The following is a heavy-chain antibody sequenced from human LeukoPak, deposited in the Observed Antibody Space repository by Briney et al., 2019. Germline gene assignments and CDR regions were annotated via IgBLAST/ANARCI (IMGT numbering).Heavy chain of an antibody. CDR1: GDTFSSYA. J-gene: IGHJ4*02. Sequence: ASVKVSCKASGDTFSSYAISWVRQAPGQGLEWMGWISAYNDNTDYAQKLQDRVTMTTDTSTSTAYMELRSLRSDDTAVYYCARDHLGSGSYSSGERVYWGQGTLVTVSS. D-gene: IGHD1-26*01. CDR3: ARDHLGSGSYSSGERVY. CDR2: ISAYNDNT. V-gene: IGHV1-18*01.